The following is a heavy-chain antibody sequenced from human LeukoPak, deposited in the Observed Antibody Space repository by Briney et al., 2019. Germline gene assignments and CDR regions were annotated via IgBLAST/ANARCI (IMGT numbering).Heavy chain of an antibody. V-gene: IGHV1-2*02. CDR3: ARDTKPSKIAVAAY. CDR2: MNPNSGGT. J-gene: IGHJ4*02. CDR1: GYTFTCYY. D-gene: IGHD6-19*01. Sequence: ASVKVSCKASGYTFTCYYMHWVRQAPGQGLEWMGWMNPNSGGTNYAQKFQGRVTMTRDTSISTAYMELSRLRSDDTAVYYCARDTKPSKIAVAAYWGQGTLVTVSS.